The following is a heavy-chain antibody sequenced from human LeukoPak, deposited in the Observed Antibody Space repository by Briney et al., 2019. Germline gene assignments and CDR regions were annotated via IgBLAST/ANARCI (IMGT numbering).Heavy chain of an antibody. Sequence: PGGSLRLSCAASGFSFSSYAMHWVRQAPGKGLEWVAVMSHDGTNKYYADSVMGRFTISRDNSKNTLYVQVNSLGTEDTAAYYCAKGSYYDSSGSFYFDYWGQGTLVTVSS. D-gene: IGHD3-22*01. V-gene: IGHV3-30-3*01. CDR3: AKGSYYDSSGSFYFDY. CDR2: MSHDGTNK. CDR1: GFSFSSYA. J-gene: IGHJ4*02.